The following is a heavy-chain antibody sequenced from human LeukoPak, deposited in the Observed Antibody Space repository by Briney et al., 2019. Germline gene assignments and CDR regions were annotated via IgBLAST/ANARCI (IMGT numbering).Heavy chain of an antibody. V-gene: IGHV3-48*03. CDR1: GFTFSTYE. D-gene: IGHD3-10*01. Sequence: GGSLRLSCAVSGFTFSTYEMNWVSQAPGKGREWVSYISSSGSTIYYADSVMGRFTISRDNAQNSLYLQMNSLRAEDTAVYYCARLLKPMIRGVSAVEYWGQGTLVTVFS. CDR2: ISSSGSTI. CDR3: ARLLKPMIRGVSAVEY. J-gene: IGHJ4*02.